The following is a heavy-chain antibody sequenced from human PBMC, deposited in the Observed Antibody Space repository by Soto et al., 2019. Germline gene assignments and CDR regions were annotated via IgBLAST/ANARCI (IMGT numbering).Heavy chain of an antibody. J-gene: IGHJ2*01. D-gene: IGHD3-10*01. CDR1: GLVFSDFG. CDR3: ARDHGSGFYTHSEYFDL. Sequence: LMESGGAVVQPGRSLRLSCATSGLVFSDFGFHWVRQAPGKGLEWVAFISADGRGRKYADSVKGRFTISRDNSRNTFSLQMDSVRPEDTAIFYCARDHGSGFYTHSEYFDLWGRGTKVTVSS. V-gene: IGHV3-30*03. CDR2: ISADGRGR.